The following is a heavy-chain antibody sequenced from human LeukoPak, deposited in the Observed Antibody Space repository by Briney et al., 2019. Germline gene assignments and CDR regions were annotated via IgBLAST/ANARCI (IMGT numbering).Heavy chain of an antibody. D-gene: IGHD1-1*01. V-gene: IGHV4-59*08. CDR1: GGSITSNF. Sequence: SETLSLTCTVSGGSITSNFWSWIRQPPGKGLEWIGYIFDGGNTRYNPSLSSRATISRDTSKNQFSLRLSSVTAADTAVYYCARAKPNWNPPDYWRQGTLVTISS. CDR3: ARAKPNWNPPDY. J-gene: IGHJ4*02. CDR2: IFDGGNT.